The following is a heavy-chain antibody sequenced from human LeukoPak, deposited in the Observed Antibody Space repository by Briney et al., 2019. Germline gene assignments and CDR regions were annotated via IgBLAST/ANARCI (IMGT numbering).Heavy chain of an antibody. CDR3: AREELRYFDWSYYYYMDV. Sequence: ASVKVSCKASGCTFTSYDINWVRQATGQGLEWMGWMNPNSGNTGYAQKFQGRVTMTRNTSISTAYMELSSLRSEDTAVYYCAREELRYFDWSYYYYMDVWGKGTTVTVSS. J-gene: IGHJ6*03. CDR2: MNPNSGNT. CDR1: GCTFTSYD. V-gene: IGHV1-8*01. D-gene: IGHD3-9*01.